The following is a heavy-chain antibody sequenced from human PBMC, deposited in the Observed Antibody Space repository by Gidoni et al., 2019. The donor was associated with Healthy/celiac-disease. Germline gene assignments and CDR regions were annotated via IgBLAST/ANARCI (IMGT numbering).Heavy chain of an antibody. V-gene: IGHV3-33*01. CDR2: IWYDGSNK. D-gene: IGHD3-16*01. CDR1: GFTFSSYC. CDR3: ARDPPSRGSLASYYFDY. J-gene: IGHJ4*02. Sequence: QVQLVESGGGVVQPGRSLRLSCAASGFTFSSYCMHWVRQAPGKGLEWVAVIWYDGSNKYYADSVKGRFTISRDNSKNTLYLQMNSLRAEDTAVYYCARDPPSRGSLASYYFDYWGQGTLVTVSS.